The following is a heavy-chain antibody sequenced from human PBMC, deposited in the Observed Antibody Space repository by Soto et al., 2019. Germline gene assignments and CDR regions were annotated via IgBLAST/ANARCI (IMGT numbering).Heavy chain of an antibody. Sequence: QVQLVHSGAEVKKPGSSVKVSCKASGGTFSSYTISWVRQAPGQGLEWMGRIIPILGIANYAQKFQGRVTITADKSTSTAYMELSSLRSEDTAVYYCARDGQQLGAEYFQHWGQGTLVTVSS. V-gene: IGHV1-69*04. CDR2: IIPILGIA. J-gene: IGHJ1*01. CDR3: ARDGQQLGAEYFQH. D-gene: IGHD6-13*01. CDR1: GGTFSSYT.